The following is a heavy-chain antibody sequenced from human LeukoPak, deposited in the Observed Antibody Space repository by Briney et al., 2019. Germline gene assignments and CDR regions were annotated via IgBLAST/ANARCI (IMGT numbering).Heavy chain of an antibody. D-gene: IGHD6-19*01. V-gene: IGHV3-48*01. CDR2: ISSSSSTI. Sequence: GSLRLSCAASGFTFSSYSMNWVRQAPGKGLEWVSYISSSSSTIYYADSVKGRFTISRDNAKNSLYLQRNSLRAEDTAVYYCARRPSGYSSGWYGNYFDYWGQGTLVTVSS. J-gene: IGHJ4*02. CDR1: GFTFSSYS. CDR3: ARRPSGYSSGWYGNYFDY.